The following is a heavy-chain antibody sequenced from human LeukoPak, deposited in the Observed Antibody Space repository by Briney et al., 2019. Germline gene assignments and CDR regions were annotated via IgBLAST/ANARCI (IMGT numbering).Heavy chain of an antibody. J-gene: IGHJ4*02. Sequence: GGSLRLSCAASGFTFSSYAMHWVRQAPGKGLEWVAVISYDGSNKYYADSVKGRFAISRDNSKNTLYLQMNSLRAEDTAVYYCARPIAAAGFDYWGQGTLVTVSS. V-gene: IGHV3-30*09. CDR2: ISYDGSNK. CDR1: GFTFSSYA. D-gene: IGHD6-13*01. CDR3: ARPIAAAGFDY.